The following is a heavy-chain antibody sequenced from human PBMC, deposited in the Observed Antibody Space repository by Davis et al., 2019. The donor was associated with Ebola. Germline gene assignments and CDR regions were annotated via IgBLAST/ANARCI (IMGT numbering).Heavy chain of an antibody. V-gene: IGHV4-59*01. CDR3: ARHGLQWLAQHWFDP. CDR2: IYYSGST. D-gene: IGHD6-19*01. Sequence: MPSETLSLTCTVSGGSISSYYWSWIRQPPGKGLEWIGYIYYSGSTNYNPSLKSRVTISVDTSKNQFSLKLSSVTAADTAVYYCARHGLQWLAQHWFDPWGQGIPVIVSS. J-gene: IGHJ5*02. CDR1: GGSISSYY.